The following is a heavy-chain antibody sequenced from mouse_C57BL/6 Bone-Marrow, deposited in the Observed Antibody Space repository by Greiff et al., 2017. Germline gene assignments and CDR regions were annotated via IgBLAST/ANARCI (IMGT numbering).Heavy chain of an antibody. J-gene: IGHJ2*01. CDR3: AREGDGCYVDCDY. D-gene: IGHD2-3*01. Sequence: QFQLQQPGAELVKPGASVKMSCKASGYTFTSYWITWVKQRPGQGLEWIGDIYPGSGCTNYNEKFKSKATLTVDTSSSTAYKQISSLTSEDSAVYYCAREGDGCYVDCDYWGQGTTLTVSS. CDR1: GYTFTSYW. CDR2: IYPGSGCT. V-gene: IGHV1-55*01.